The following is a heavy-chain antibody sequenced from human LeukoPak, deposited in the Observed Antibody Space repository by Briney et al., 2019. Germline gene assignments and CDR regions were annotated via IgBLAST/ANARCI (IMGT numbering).Heavy chain of an antibody. CDR1: GFSFSTYS. Sequence: GGSLRLSCAASGFSFSTYSMDWVRQAPGKGLEWVSYISSTSSSIYYADSMKGRFTISRDNAKNSLSLQMNSLRAEDTAVHYCARLPGKRSPEFESWGQGTLVTVSS. CDR3: ARLPGKRSPEFES. J-gene: IGHJ4*02. CDR2: ISSTSSSI. V-gene: IGHV3-48*04.